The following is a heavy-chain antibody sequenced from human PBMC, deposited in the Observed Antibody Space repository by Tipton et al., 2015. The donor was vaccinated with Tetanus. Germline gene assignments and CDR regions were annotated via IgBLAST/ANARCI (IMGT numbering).Heavy chain of an antibody. J-gene: IGHJ4*02. CDR1: GFSVKSHY. CDR2: VYSGGNT. D-gene: IGHD5-12*01. Sequence: SLRLSCAASGFSVKSHYMSWVRQAPGKGLEWVSVVYSGGNTYYADSVKGRFTISRDLSKNTLSLHLTSLRVEDTAIYYCAREPNRGGYVDYWGQGALVTVSS. V-gene: IGHV3-53*01. CDR3: AREPNRGGYVDY.